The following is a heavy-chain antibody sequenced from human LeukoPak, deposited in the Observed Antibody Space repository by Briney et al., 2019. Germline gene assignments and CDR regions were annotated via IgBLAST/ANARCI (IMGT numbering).Heavy chain of an antibody. D-gene: IGHD6-13*01. CDR3: ARGTGGAAAADFDP. CDR1: GGSISSYY. CDR2: IYYSGTT. J-gene: IGHJ5*02. Sequence: PSETLSLTCTVSGGSISSYYWSWIRQHPGKGLEWIGFIYYSGTTYYNPSPKSRATMSVDTSKNHFSLKLISVTDADTAMYYCARGTGGAAAADFDPWGQGTLVTVSS. V-gene: IGHV4-59*06.